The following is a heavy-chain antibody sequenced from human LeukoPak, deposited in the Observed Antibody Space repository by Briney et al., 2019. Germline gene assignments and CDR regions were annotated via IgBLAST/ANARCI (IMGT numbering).Heavy chain of an antibody. J-gene: IGHJ5*02. CDR2: ISSSSSYI. CDR3: ARAGGFYGDRFDP. Sequence: GGSLRLSCAASGFTFSSYSMTWVRQAPGKGLEWVSSISSSSSYIYYADSVKGRFTISRDNAKNSLYLQMNSLRAEDTAVYYCARAGGFYGDRFDPWGQGTLVTVSS. D-gene: IGHD4-17*01. V-gene: IGHV3-21*01. CDR1: GFTFSSYS.